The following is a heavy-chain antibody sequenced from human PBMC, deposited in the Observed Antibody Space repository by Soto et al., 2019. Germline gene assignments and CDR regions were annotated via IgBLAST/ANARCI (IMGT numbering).Heavy chain of an antibody. CDR1: GFTFRAYW. CDR2: ISSDEAKT. V-gene: IGHV3-74*03. Sequence: PGGSLRLSCAASGFTFRAYWMHWVRQAPGKGLVWVSRISSDEAKTEYADSVKGRFTISRDNSKNTLYLQMNSLRAEDTAVYYCARRSQGVKRYGMDVWGQGTTVTVSS. CDR3: ARRSQGVKRYGMDV. D-gene: IGHD3-10*01. J-gene: IGHJ6*02.